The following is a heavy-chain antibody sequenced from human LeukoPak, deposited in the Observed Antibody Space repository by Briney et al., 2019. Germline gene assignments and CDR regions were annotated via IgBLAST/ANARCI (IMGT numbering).Heavy chain of an antibody. CDR1: GGSISGYY. J-gene: IGHJ4*02. CDR2: IYYSGST. Sequence: SETLSLTCTVSGGSISGYYWSWIRQPPGKGLEWIGYIYYSGSTNYNPSLKSRVTISVDTSKNQFSLKLSSVTAADTAVYYCASSSRGLSFFDYWGQGTLVTVSS. D-gene: IGHD2-2*01. V-gene: IGHV4-59*01. CDR3: ASSSRGLSFFDY.